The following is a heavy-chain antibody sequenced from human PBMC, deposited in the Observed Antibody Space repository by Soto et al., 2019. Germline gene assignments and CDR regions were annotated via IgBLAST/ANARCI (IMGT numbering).Heavy chain of an antibody. Sequence: QVQLVESGGGVVQPGRSLRLSCAASGFTFSSYGMHWVRQAPGKGLEWVAVISYDGSNKYYADSVKGRFTISRDNSKNMLYLQMNSLGAEDTAVYYCAKDLYGDYGGGFYYYVMDVWGQGTTVTVSS. D-gene: IGHD4-17*01. CDR3: AKDLYGDYGGGFYYYVMDV. V-gene: IGHV3-30*18. J-gene: IGHJ6*02. CDR1: GFTFSSYG. CDR2: ISYDGSNK.